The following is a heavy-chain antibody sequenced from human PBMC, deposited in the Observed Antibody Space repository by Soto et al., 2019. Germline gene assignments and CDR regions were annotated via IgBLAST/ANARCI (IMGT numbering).Heavy chain of an antibody. J-gene: IGHJ4*02. V-gene: IGHV4-39*01. Sequence: PSETLSLTCNVSGGSFISGSYYWGWIRQPPGKGLEWIGSIYYSGSTYYNPSLKSRVTISVDTSKNQFSLKLSSVTAADTAVYYWSRRPYIVGATFDYWGQGTLVTVSS. D-gene: IGHD1-26*01. CDR3: SRRPYIVGATFDY. CDR2: IYYSGST. CDR1: GGSFISGSYY.